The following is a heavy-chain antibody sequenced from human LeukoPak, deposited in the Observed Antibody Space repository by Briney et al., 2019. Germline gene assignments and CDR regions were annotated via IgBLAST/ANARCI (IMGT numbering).Heavy chain of an antibody. D-gene: IGHD3-22*01. V-gene: IGHV4-59*01. CDR1: GGSISSYY. J-gene: IGHJ6*02. Sequence: PSEALSLTCTVSGGSISSYYWSWIRQPPGKGLEWIGYIYYSGSTNYNPSLKSRVTISVDTSKNQFSLKLSSVTAADTAVYYCARDTYDDSSGSYYYYGMDVWGQGTTVTVSS. CDR3: ARDTYDDSSGSYYYYGMDV. CDR2: IYYSGST.